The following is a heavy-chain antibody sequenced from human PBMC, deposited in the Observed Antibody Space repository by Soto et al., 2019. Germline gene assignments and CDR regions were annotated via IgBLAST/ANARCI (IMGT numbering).Heavy chain of an antibody. CDR1: GFTFSSYG. CDR2: ISYDGSNK. J-gene: IGHJ4*02. D-gene: IGHD5-18*01. CDR3: AKDALDTAMGTFDY. Sequence: GGSLRLPCAASGFTFSSYGMHWVRQAPGKGLEWVAVISYDGSNKYYADSVKGRFTISRDNSKNTLYLQMNSLRAEDTAVYYCAKDALDTAMGTFDYWGQGTLVTVSS. V-gene: IGHV3-30*18.